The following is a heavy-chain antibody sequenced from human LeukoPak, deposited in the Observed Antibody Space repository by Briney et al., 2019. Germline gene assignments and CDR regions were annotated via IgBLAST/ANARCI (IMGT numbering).Heavy chain of an antibody. CDR2: INPSGGST. J-gene: IGHJ4*02. D-gene: IGHD6-6*01. Sequence: GASVKVSCKASGYTFTSYYMHWVRQAPGQGLEWMGIINPSGGSTSYAQKFQGRVTTTRDTSTSTVYMELSSLRSEDTAVYYCARDREGAAPDYWGRGTLVTVSS. CDR1: GYTFTSYY. V-gene: IGHV1-46*01. CDR3: ARDREGAAPDY.